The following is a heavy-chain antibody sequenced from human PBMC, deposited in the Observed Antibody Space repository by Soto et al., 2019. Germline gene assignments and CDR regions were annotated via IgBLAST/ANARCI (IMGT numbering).Heavy chain of an antibody. CDR2: ISAYNGNT. Sequence: ASVKVSCKASGYTFTSYGISGVRQSPGQGLEWMGWISAYNGNTNYAQKLQGRVTMTTDTSTSTAYMELRSLRSDDTAVYYCARAPIAAADSGGMDVWGQGTTVTVSS. V-gene: IGHV1-18*04. CDR3: ARAPIAAADSGGMDV. CDR1: GYTFTSYG. D-gene: IGHD6-13*01. J-gene: IGHJ6*02.